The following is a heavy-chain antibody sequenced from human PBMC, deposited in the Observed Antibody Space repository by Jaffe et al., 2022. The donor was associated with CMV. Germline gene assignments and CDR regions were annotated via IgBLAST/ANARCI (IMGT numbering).Heavy chain of an antibody. CDR1: GFSLSNARMG. CDR3: ARNRYMTTDKLYYYYYGMDV. D-gene: IGHD4-4*01. V-gene: IGHV2-26*01. Sequence: QVTLKESGPVLVKPTETLTLTCTVSGFSLSNARMGVSWIRQPPGKALEWLAHIFSNDEKSYSTSLKSRLTISKDTSKSQVVLTMTNMDPVDTATYYCARNRYMTTDKLYYYYYGMDVWGQGTTVTVSS. CDR2: IFSNDEK. J-gene: IGHJ6*02.